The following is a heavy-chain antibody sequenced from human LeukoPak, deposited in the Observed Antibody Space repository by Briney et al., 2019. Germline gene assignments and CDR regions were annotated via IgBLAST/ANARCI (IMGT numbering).Heavy chain of an antibody. D-gene: IGHD6-13*01. Sequence: PSETLSLTCTVSGGSISSGSYYWSWIRQPAGKGLEWIGRIYTSGSTNYNPSLKSRVTISVDTSKNQFSLKLSSVTAADTAVYYCASVIAAAGTMAYWGQGTLVTVSS. CDR1: GGSISSGSYY. V-gene: IGHV4-61*02. CDR3: ASVIAAAGTMAY. J-gene: IGHJ4*02. CDR2: IYTSGST.